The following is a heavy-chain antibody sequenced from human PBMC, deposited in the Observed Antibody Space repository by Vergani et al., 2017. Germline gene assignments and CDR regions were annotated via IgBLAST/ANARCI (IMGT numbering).Heavy chain of an antibody. J-gene: IGHJ4*02. Sequence: QVQLLQSGAAVRKPGSSVTVSCKASGYTFTAYYIHWVRHAPEQGLEWVGVISPDGFSTFYAQKFQGRVTITRDTSTSTVYVEVTSLRSDDTAVYYCAIDPPMTVFFDCCVQGTLVTVSS. D-gene: IGHD2-21*02. V-gene: IGHV1-46*03. CDR3: AIDPPMTVFFDC. CDR2: ISPDGFST. CDR1: GYTFTAYY.